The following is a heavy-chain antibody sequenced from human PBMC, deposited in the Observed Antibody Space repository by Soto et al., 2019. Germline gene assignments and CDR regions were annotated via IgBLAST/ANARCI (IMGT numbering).Heavy chain of an antibody. CDR3: AIYDSSGYYFDY. CDR2: IYHSGST. D-gene: IGHD3-22*01. Sequence: SETLSLTCAVAGGCISSGGYSWSWIRQPPGKGLEWIGYIYHSGSTYYNPSLKSRVTISVDRSKNQFSLKLSSVTTADTAVYYCAIYDSSGYYFDYWVQGTLVTVSS. J-gene: IGHJ4*02. CDR1: GGCISSGGYS. V-gene: IGHV4-30-2*01.